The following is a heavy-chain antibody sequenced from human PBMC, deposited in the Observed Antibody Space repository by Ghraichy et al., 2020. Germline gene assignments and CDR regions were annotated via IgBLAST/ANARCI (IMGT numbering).Heavy chain of an antibody. Sequence: SVKVSCKASGGTFSSYAISWVRQAPGQGLEWMGGIIPIFGTANYAQKFQGRVTITADESTSTAYMELSSLRSEDTAVYYCAREGYMMGGPPRYYGMDVWGQGTTVTVSS. CDR1: GGTFSSYA. CDR3: AREGYMMGGPPRYYGMDV. D-gene: IGHD2-15*01. J-gene: IGHJ6*02. V-gene: IGHV1-69*13. CDR2: IIPIFGTA.